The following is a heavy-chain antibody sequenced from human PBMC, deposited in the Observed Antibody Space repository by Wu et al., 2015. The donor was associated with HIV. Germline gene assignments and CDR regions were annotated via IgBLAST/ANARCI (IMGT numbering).Heavy chain of an antibody. D-gene: IGHD2-2*01. V-gene: IGHV1-69*12. CDR1: GGTFSSYA. CDR3: ARVYCSSTSCSPWDYYYYMDV. Sequence: QVQLVQSGAEVKKPGSSVKVSCKASGGTFSSYAISWVRQAPGQGLEWMGGIIPIFGTANYAQKFQGRVTITADESTSTAYMELSSLRSEDTAVYYCARVYCSSTSCSPWDYYYYMDVWGKGTTVTVSS. CDR2: IIPIFGTA. J-gene: IGHJ6*03.